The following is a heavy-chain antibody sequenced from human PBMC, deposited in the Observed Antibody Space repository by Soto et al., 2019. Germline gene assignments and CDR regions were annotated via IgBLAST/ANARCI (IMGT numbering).Heavy chain of an antibody. J-gene: IGHJ6*02. CDR3: ARHHGSPGSYFGLDV. CDR2: IYPGDSDT. V-gene: IGHV5-51*01. Sequence: GGALEISRKGSWYSCTRHLVKLVRPKPGKGLEWMGIIYPGDSDTRYSPSFQGQVTISADKSIDTAYLQWRSLKASDTAVYYCARHHGSPGSYFGLDVWGQGTTVTVSS. D-gene: IGHD6-13*01. CDR1: WYSCTRHL.